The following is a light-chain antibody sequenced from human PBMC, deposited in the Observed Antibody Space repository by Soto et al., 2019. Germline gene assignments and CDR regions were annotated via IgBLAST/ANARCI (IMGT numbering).Light chain of an antibody. J-gene: IGKJ1*01. CDR2: DVS. V-gene: IGKV3-15*01. CDR3: WQYKNWSWD. Sequence: EILMTQSPATLSVSPGERVTLSCRAGQGVTTNFAWYQQKSGQSPRLLIYDVSSRATGVPSRFSGTGAETVWSLHISCLQSEDASISFFWQYKNWSWDFGPGTQVDIK. CDR1: QGVTTN.